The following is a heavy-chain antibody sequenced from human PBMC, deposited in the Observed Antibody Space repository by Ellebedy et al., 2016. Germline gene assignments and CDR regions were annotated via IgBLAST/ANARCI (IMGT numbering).Heavy chain of an antibody. CDR2: VSGSGETT. D-gene: IGHD5-18*01. V-gene: IGHV3-23*01. J-gene: IGHJ4*02. Sequence: GGSLRLSXAASGFSFSSYAMSWVRQAPGKGLEWVSSVSGSGETTYYTDSVKGRFTMSRDNSKNTVYLQMNSLRAEDTAVYYCAKYLDTAMAKGYFDYWGQGTLVTVSS. CDR1: GFSFSSYA. CDR3: AKYLDTAMAKGYFDY.